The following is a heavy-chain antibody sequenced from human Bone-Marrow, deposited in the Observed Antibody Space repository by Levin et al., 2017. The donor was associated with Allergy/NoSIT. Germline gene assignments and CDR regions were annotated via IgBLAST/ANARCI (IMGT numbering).Heavy chain of an antibody. CDR3: ARSYDYGSGSDYWFDP. CDR2: IYHSGST. CDR1: GGSISSGGYS. D-gene: IGHD3-10*01. Sequence: SETLSLTCAVSGGSISSGGYSWSWIRQPPGKGLEWIGYIYHSGSTYYNPSLKSRVTISVDRSKNQFSLKLSSVTAADTAVYYCARSYDYGSGSDYWFDPWGQGTLVTVSS. V-gene: IGHV4-30-2*01. J-gene: IGHJ5*02.